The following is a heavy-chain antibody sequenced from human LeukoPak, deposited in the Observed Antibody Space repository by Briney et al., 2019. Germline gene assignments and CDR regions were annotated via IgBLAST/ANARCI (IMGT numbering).Heavy chain of an antibody. V-gene: IGHV1-24*01. CDR1: GYTLTELS. Sequence: ASVKVSCKVSGYTLTELSMHWVRQAPGKGLEWMGGFDPEDGETIYAQKFQGRVTMTEDTSTDTAYMELSSLRSEDTAVYYCAPDMGATPRPRAFDIWGQGTMVTVSS. D-gene: IGHD1-26*01. CDR2: FDPEDGET. CDR3: APDMGATPRPRAFDI. J-gene: IGHJ3*02.